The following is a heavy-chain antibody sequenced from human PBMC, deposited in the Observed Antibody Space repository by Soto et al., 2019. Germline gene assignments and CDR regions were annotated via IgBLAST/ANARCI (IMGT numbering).Heavy chain of an antibody. CDR3: ARRIAARPRWFDP. J-gene: IGHJ5*02. Sequence: QLQLQESGPGLVKPSETLSLTCTVSGGSISSSSYYWGWIRQPPGKGLEWIGSIYYSGSTYYNPSLKSRVTISVDTSKNQCSLKLSSVTAADTAVYYCARRIAARPRWFDPWGQGTLVTVSS. CDR1: GGSISSSSYY. CDR2: IYYSGST. V-gene: IGHV4-39*01. D-gene: IGHD6-6*01.